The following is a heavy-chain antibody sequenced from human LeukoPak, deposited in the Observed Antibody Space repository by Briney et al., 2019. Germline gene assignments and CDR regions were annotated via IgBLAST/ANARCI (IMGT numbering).Heavy chain of an antibody. V-gene: IGHV3-66*01. J-gene: IGHJ3*02. Sequence: SGGSLRLSCAASGFTVSSNYMSWVRQAPGKGLAWVSLIYSGASTYYADSVKGRFTISRDNSKNSLYLQMNSLTAEDTAVYYCARGQSGVDTDDDAFDIWGQGTMITVSS. CDR2: IYSGAST. D-gene: IGHD5-18*01. CDR3: ARGQSGVDTDDDAFDI. CDR1: GFTVSSNY.